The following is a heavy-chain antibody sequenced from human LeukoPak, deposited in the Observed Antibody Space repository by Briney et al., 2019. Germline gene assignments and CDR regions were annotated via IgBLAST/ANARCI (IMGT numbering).Heavy chain of an antibody. J-gene: IGHJ3*02. V-gene: IGHV1-46*01. CDR3: ASNLGYCSSTSCYKDAFDI. CDR1: GYTFTSYY. Sequence: ASVKVSCKASGYTFTSYYMHWVRQAPGQGLEWMGIINPSGGSTSYAQKFQGRVTMTRDTSTSTVYMELSSLRSEDTAVYYCASNLGYCSSTSCYKDAFDIWGQGTMVTVSS. D-gene: IGHD2-2*01. CDR2: INPSGGST.